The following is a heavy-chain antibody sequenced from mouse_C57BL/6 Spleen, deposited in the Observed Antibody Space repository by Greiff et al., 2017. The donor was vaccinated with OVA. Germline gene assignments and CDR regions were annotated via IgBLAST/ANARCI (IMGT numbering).Heavy chain of an antibody. V-gene: IGHV1-50*01. CDR1: GYTFTSYW. D-gene: IGHD2-4*01. CDR2: IDPSDSYT. Sequence: QVQLQQPGAELVKPGASVKLSCKASGYTFTSYWMQWVKQRPGQGLEWIGEIDPSDSYTNYNQKFKGKATLTVDTSSSTAYMQLSSLTSEDSAVYYCARRGYDYDRGFAYWGQGTLVTVSA. CDR3: ARRGYDYDRGFAY. J-gene: IGHJ3*01.